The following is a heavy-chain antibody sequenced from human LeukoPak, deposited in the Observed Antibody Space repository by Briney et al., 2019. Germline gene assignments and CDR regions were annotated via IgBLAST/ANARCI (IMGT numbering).Heavy chain of an antibody. V-gene: IGHV1-2*02. CDR1: GYTFTGNY. CDR3: ARDRGGSYPHFDY. CDR2: INPNSGGT. Sequence: ASVKVSCKASGYTFTGNYLHWVRQAPGQGLEWMGWINPNSGGTNFAQKFQGRITMTRDTSISTAYMDLSRLRSDDTAVYYCARDRGGSYPHFDYWGQGTLVTVSS. J-gene: IGHJ4*02. D-gene: IGHD1-26*01.